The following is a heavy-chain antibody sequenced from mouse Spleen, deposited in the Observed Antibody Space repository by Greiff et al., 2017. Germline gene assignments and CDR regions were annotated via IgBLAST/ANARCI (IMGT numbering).Heavy chain of an antibody. Sequence: DVKLQESGGGLVKLGGSLKLSCAASGFTFSSYAMSWVRQTPEKRLEWVATISSGGGNTYYPDSVKGRFTISRDNAKNTLYLQMSSLKSEDTAMYYCARSTFWYFDVWGAGTTVTVSS. V-gene: IGHV5-9*04. J-gene: IGHJ1*01. CDR1: GFTFSSYA. CDR3: ARSTFWYFDV. CDR2: ISSGGGNT.